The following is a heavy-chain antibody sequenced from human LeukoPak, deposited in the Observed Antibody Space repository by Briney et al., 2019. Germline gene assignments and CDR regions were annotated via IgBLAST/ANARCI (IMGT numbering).Heavy chain of an antibody. J-gene: IGHJ6*03. D-gene: IGHD5-18*01. V-gene: IGHV1-24*01. Sequence: ASVKVSCKVSGYTLTELSMHWVRQAPGKGLEWMGGFDPEDGETIYAQKFQGRVTITADESTSTAYMELSSLRSEDTAVYYCAREAFYSYGQPVYYYMDVWGKGTTVTVSS. CDR2: FDPEDGET. CDR3: AREAFYSYGQPVYYYMDV. CDR1: GYTLTELS.